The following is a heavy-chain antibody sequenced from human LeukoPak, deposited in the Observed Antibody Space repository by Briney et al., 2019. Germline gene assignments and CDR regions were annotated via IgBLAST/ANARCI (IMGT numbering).Heavy chain of an antibody. CDR3: ARDCSSTSCDDDAFDI. V-gene: IGHV1-3*01. CDR2: INAGNGNT. Sequence: GASVKVSCKASGYTFTSYAMHWVRQAPGQRLEWMGWINAGNGNTKYSQKFQGRVTITRDTSASTAYMELSSLRSEDTAVYYCARDCSSTSCDDDAFDIWGQGTMVTVSS. D-gene: IGHD2-2*01. CDR1: GYTFTSYA. J-gene: IGHJ3*02.